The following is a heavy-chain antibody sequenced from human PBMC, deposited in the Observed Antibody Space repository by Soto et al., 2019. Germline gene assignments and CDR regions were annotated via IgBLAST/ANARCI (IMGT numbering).Heavy chain of an antibody. J-gene: IGHJ4*02. Sequence: SETLSLTCAVYGGSFSGYYWNWIRQPPGKGLEWIGEINHSGSANYNPSLKSRVTLSVDTSKNQFSLKLSSVTAADTAVYYCARGLRTNGSFFRVWRQGTLVTVSS. D-gene: IGHD2-8*01. V-gene: IGHV4-34*01. CDR1: GGSFSGYY. CDR2: INHSGSA. CDR3: ARGLRTNGSFFRV.